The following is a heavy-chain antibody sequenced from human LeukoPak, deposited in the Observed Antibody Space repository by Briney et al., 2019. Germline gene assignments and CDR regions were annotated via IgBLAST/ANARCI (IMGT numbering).Heavy chain of an antibody. D-gene: IGHD3-22*01. CDR3: ARDPYDSSGPDY. V-gene: IGHV1-2*06. J-gene: IGHJ4*02. Sequence: GRITPNSGGTNYAQKFQGRVTMTRDTSISTAYMELSRLRSDDTAVYYCARDPYDSSGPDYWGQGTLVTVSS. CDR2: ITPNSGGT.